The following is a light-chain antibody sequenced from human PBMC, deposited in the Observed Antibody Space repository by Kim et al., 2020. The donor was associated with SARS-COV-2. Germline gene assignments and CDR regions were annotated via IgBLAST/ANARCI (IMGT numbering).Light chain of an antibody. J-gene: IGKJ1*01. CDR3: QHYHDWPPWT. CDR1: QTINSN. Sequence: PCECVTLSCRAIQTINSNLAWYQQKPRQAPRLLIYDASTRATDDPARFSGSGSGTEFTLTISSLQSEDFAVYYCQHYHDWPPWTFGQGTKVDIK. V-gene: IGKV3-15*01. CDR2: DAS.